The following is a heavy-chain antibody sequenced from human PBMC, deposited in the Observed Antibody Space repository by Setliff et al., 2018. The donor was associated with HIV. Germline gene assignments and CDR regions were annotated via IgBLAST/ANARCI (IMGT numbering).Heavy chain of an antibody. D-gene: IGHD3-10*01. CDR3: ARFKGEVC. CDR1: GGSISSYY. J-gene: IGHJ4*02. V-gene: IGHV4-4*09. Sequence: SETLSLTCTVSGGSISSYYWSWIRQSPGKGLEWIGYTYTSGSTYYNPSLRSRVTISVDTSKNQFSLRLTSVTAADTAVYYCARFKGEVCWGQGTLVTVSS. CDR2: TYTSGST.